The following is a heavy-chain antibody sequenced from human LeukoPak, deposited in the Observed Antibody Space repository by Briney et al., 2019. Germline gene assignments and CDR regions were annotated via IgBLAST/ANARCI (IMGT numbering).Heavy chain of an antibody. CDR2: IIPTFGTA. Sequence: GASVKVSCKASGGTFSSYAISWVRQAPGQGLEWMGRIIPTFGTANYAQKFQGRVTITTDESTSTAYMELSSLRSEDTAVYYCARDCSGGSCDHFDYWGQGTLVTVSS. J-gene: IGHJ4*02. V-gene: IGHV1-69*05. D-gene: IGHD2-15*01. CDR1: GGTFSSYA. CDR3: ARDCSGGSCDHFDY.